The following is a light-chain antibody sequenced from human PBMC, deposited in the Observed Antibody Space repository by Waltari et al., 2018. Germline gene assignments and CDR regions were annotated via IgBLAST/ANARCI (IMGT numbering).Light chain of an antibody. CDR2: WAS. J-gene: IGKJ2*01. Sequence: VMTQSPDSLAVSLGERATINCKSSQSVLYSSNNKNYLAWYQQKPGQPPKLLIYWASTRESGVPDRFSGSGSGTDFTLTISSLQAEDVEVYYCQQYYSTQYTFGQGTKLEIK. CDR1: QSVLYSSNNKNY. CDR3: QQYYSTQYT. V-gene: IGKV4-1*01.